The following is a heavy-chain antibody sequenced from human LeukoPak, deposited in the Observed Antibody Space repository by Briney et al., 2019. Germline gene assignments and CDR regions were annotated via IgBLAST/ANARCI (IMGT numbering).Heavy chain of an antibody. CDR3: ARDGSWEGRGERSEYFQH. J-gene: IGHJ1*01. V-gene: IGHV1-58*02. D-gene: IGHD1-26*01. CDR2: IFVGSGKT. Sequence: SVKVSRKASGFTFTSSVMQWVGQARGQRREWVGWIFVGSGKTNYAQKFQERVTSTRDMSTSTAYMELSSLRSEDTAVYYCARDGSWEGRGERSEYFQHWGQGTLVTVSS. CDR1: GFTFTSSV.